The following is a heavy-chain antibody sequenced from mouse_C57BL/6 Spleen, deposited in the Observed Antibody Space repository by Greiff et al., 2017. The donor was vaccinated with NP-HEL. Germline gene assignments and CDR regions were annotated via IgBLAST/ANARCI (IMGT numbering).Heavy chain of an antibody. CDR3: ARDYDYGYAMDY. D-gene: IGHD2-4*01. J-gene: IGHJ4*01. V-gene: IGHV1-76*01. CDR2: IYPGSGNT. CDR1: GYTFTDYY. Sequence: QVQLKESGAELVRPGASVKLSCKASGYTFTDYYINWVKQRPGQGLEWIARIYPGSGNTYYNEKFKGKATLTAEKSSSTAYMQLSSLTSEDSAVYFCARDYDYGYAMDYWGQGTSVTVSS.